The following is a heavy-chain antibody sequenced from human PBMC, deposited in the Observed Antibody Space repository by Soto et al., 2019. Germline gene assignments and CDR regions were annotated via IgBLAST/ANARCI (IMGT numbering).Heavy chain of an antibody. D-gene: IGHD3-22*01. V-gene: IGHV1-69*01. Sequence: QVQLVQSGADVKKPGSSVKVSCKASGGTFNIYSISWVRQAPGQGLECMGGIIPLFGTEYYAQEFQGRVTITADESTSTAYMELSSLRSEDKAVYFCARGASTHYCDSSGYYKGPLDYWGQGTLVTVSS. J-gene: IGHJ4*02. CDR1: GGTFNIYS. CDR2: IIPLFGTE. CDR3: ARGASTHYCDSSGYYKGPLDY.